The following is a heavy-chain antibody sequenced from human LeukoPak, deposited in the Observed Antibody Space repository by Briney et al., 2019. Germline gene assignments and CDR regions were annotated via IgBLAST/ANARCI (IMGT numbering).Heavy chain of an antibody. CDR1: GFTFGSYG. J-gene: IGHJ4*02. CDR3: AKPYSSSWTKPFDY. Sequence: PGGSLRLSCAASGFTFGSYGMHWVRQAPGKGLEWVAFIRYDGSNKYYADSVKGRFTISRDNSKNTLYLQMNSLRAEDTAVYYCAKPYSSSWTKPFDYWGQGTLVTVSS. V-gene: IGHV3-30*02. CDR2: IRYDGSNK. D-gene: IGHD6-13*01.